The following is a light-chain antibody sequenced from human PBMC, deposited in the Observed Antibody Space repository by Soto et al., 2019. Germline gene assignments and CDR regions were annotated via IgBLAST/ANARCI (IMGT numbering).Light chain of an antibody. CDR1: SSNIGAGYD. CDR2: GNN. Sequence: QSALTQPPSMSGAPGQRVTISCTGSSSNIGAGYDVHWYQHLPGTAPKLLIYGNNNRPSGVPDRFSGSKSGASASLAITGLQAEDEADYYCQSYDSNLSVVFGGGTKLTVL. CDR3: QSYDSNLSVV. V-gene: IGLV1-40*01. J-gene: IGLJ2*01.